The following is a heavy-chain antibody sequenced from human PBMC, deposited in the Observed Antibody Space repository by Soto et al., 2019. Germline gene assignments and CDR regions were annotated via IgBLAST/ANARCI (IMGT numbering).Heavy chain of an antibody. CDR2: INHSGIP. CDR3: ARGWRAAFDY. Sequence: NPSETLSLTCAVYGRSFSGYQWIWIRQPPGKGLEWIGEINHSGIPNYNSSLESRVTISIDTSKNQFSLKLSSVTAADTAVYYCARGWRAAFDYWGQGTLVTVSS. J-gene: IGHJ4*02. V-gene: IGHV4-34*01. D-gene: IGHD5-12*01. CDR1: GRSFSGYQ.